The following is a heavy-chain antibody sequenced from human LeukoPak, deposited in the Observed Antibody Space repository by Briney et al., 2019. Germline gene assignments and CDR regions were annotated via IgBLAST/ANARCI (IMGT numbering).Heavy chain of an antibody. J-gene: IGHJ4*02. D-gene: IGHD5-18*01. Sequence: GGSLRLSCAASGFTFNTYWMHWVRKAPGKGLVWVSHINSDGRSTTYADSVKGRFTISRDNAKNTLYLQVNSLRAEDTAVYYCARDRGYSPDYWGQGTLVTVSS. V-gene: IGHV3-74*01. CDR3: ARDRGYSPDY. CDR2: INSDGRST. CDR1: GFTFNTYW.